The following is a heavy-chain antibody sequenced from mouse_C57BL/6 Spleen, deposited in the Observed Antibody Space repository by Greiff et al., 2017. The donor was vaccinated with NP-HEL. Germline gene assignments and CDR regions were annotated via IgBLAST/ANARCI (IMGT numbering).Heavy chain of an antibody. CDR3: ARNSVTGFYYGNYDWYFDV. J-gene: IGHJ1*03. V-gene: IGHV2-2*01. Sequence: VKLQESGPGLVQPSQSLSITCTVSGFSLTSYGVHWVRQSPGKGLEWLGVIWSGGSTDYNAAFISRLSISKDNSKSQVFFKMNSLQADDTAIYYCARNSVTGFYYGNYDWYFDVWGTGTTVTVSS. D-gene: IGHD2-1*01. CDR1: GFSLTSYG. CDR2: IWSGGST.